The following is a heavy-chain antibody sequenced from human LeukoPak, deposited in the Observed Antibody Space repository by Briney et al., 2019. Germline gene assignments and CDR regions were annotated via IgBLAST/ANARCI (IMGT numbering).Heavy chain of an antibody. D-gene: IGHD3-10*01. J-gene: IGHJ4*02. CDR2: VSPYNGNT. V-gene: IGHV1-18*01. CDR1: GYTFTDYD. CDR3: ARNGRVRRVVKDLFEY. Sequence: ASVKVSCKTSGYTFTDYDITRVRQAPGQGLEWMGRVSPYNGNTYYSQRFQDRVIITKDASTGTAYMDLRDLRTDDTAMYYCARNGRVRRVVKDLFEYWGQGTLVAVSS.